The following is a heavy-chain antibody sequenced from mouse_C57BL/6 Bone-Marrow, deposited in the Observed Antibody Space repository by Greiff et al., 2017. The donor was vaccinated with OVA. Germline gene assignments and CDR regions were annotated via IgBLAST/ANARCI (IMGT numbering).Heavy chain of an antibody. V-gene: IGHV5-16*01. CDR3: ARDQDWYFDV. D-gene: IGHD3-2*02. CDR1: GFTFSDYY. Sequence: DVQLVESEGGLVQPGSSMKLSCTASGFTFSDYYMAWVRQVPEKGLEWVANINYDGSSTYYLDSLKSRFIISRDNAKNILYLQMSGLKSEDTATYYCARDQDWYFDVWGTGTTVTVSS. CDR2: INYDGSST. J-gene: IGHJ1*03.